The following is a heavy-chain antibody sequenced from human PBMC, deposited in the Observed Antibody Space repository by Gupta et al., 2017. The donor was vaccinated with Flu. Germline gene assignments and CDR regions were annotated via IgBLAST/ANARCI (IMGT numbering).Heavy chain of an antibody. V-gene: IGHV3-73*01. Sequence: FSASAIHWVRRASGRGLEWIGRIRSKGNSYPTDYAASVQGRSTVSRDDSKNMSYLPMTSLQIEDTAVYSCASPGIHGYNSNWGQGALVTVSS. J-gene: IGHJ1*01. CDR1: FSASA. CDR2: IRSKGNSYPT. D-gene: IGHD5-18*01. CDR3: ASPGIHGYNSN.